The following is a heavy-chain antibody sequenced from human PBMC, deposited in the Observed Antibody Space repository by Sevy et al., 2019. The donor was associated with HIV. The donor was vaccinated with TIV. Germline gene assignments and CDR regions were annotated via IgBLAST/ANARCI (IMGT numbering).Heavy chain of an antibody. CDR1: GFSFSGYN. Sequence: GGSLRLSCAASGFSFSGYNMNWVRQAPGKGLEWVSYLSSSTSTINYADSVKGRFTISRDNAKNSLFLQMNSLRDEDTALYYCARDSSWNYDSYCYGMDVWGQGTTVTVSS. CDR2: LSSSTSTI. D-gene: IGHD1-7*01. J-gene: IGHJ6*02. CDR3: ARDSSWNYDSYCYGMDV. V-gene: IGHV3-48*02.